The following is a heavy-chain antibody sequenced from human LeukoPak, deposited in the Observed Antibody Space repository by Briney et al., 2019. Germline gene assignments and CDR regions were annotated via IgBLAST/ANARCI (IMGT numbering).Heavy chain of an antibody. Sequence: GGTLRLSCAASGFTFSSYAMSWVRQAPGKGLEWVSAISGSGGSTYYADSVKGRFTISRDNSKNTLYLQMNSLRAEDTAVYYCAKGGPYYDYAWGSYRPFDYWGQGTLVTVSS. CDR2: ISGSGGST. V-gene: IGHV3-23*01. CDR1: GFTFSSYA. D-gene: IGHD3-16*02. CDR3: AKGGPYYDYAWGSYRPFDY. J-gene: IGHJ4*02.